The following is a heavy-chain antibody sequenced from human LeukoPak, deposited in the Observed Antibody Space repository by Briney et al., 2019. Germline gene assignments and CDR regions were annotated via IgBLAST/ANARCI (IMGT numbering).Heavy chain of an antibody. J-gene: IGHJ4*02. V-gene: IGHV3-66*01. CDR2: IYSGGTT. CDR1: GFTVSNNY. CDR3: ARDGGIWFGELKTPYYFDY. D-gene: IGHD3-10*01. Sequence: GGSLRLSCTASGFTVSNNYINWVRQAPGKGLEWVSVIYSGGTTYYADSVKGRFSISRDNAKNSLYLQMNSLRAEDTAVYYCARDGGIWFGELKTPYYFDYWGQGTLVTVSS.